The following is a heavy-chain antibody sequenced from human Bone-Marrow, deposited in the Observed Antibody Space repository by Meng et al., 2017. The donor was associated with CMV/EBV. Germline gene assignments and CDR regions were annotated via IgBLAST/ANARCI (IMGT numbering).Heavy chain of an antibody. CDR3: AGLQVVPAAIVWLFDL. Sequence: SETLSLTCTVSGGSISSSSYYWGWIREPPGKGLEWIGRIYYSGSTYYNPSPKSRVTISVDTYKNQFALKLSSVTAADTAVYYWAGLQVVPAAIVWLFDLWGRGTRVTVSS. J-gene: IGHJ2*01. V-gene: IGHV4-39*01. CDR1: GGSISSSSYY. D-gene: IGHD2-2*01. CDR2: IYYSGST.